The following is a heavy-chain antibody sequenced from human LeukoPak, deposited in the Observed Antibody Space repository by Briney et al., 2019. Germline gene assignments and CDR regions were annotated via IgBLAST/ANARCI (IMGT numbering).Heavy chain of an antibody. V-gene: IGHV4-59*01. CDR3: ATVAVIRGVTYFDY. Sequence: PSETLFLTCTVSGCSINNYYWSWIRQPPGKGLEWIGHIFYSGSTDSNPSLESRVTISVDTSKNQFSLKLRSVTAEDTAVYYCATVAVIRGVTYFDYWGQGTLVTVSS. CDR2: IFYSGST. D-gene: IGHD3-10*01. J-gene: IGHJ4*02. CDR1: GCSINNYY.